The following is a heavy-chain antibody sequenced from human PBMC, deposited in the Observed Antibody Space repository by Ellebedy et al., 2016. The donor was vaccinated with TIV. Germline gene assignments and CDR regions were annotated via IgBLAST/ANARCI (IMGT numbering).Heavy chain of an antibody. Sequence: SVKVSXXASGGTFNSNSIIWVRQAPGQGLEWMGRITPILGITNYAQKFQGRVTMTADKSTGTAYMELTSLRSEDTVVYYCASRAFGEADHWGQGTLVTVSS. V-gene: IGHV1-69*02. CDR1: GGTFNSNS. J-gene: IGHJ4*02. D-gene: IGHD3-10*01. CDR2: ITPILGIT. CDR3: ASRAFGEADH.